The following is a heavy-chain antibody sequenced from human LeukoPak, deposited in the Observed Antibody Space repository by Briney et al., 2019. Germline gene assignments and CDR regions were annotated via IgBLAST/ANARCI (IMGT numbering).Heavy chain of an antibody. V-gene: IGHV3-30*18. Sequence: PGGSLRLSCAASGFTFSSYGMHWVRQAPGKGLEWVAVISYDGSNKYYADSVKGRFTISRDNSKNTLYLQMNSLRAEDTAVYYCAKELINYGDYATLNYYYGMDVWGQGTTVTVSS. CDR1: GFTFSSYG. CDR3: AKELINYGDYATLNYYYGMDV. CDR2: ISYDGSNK. D-gene: IGHD4-17*01. J-gene: IGHJ6*02.